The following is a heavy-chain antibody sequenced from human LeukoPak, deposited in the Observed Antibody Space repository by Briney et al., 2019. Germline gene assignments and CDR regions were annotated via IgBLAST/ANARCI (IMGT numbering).Heavy chain of an antibody. J-gene: IGHJ4*02. CDR1: GYTLTELS. Sequence: ASVKVSCKVSGYTLTELSMHWVRQAPGKGLEWMGGFDPEDGETIYAQKFQGRVTMTEDTSTDTAYMELSSLRSEDTAVYYCAKPPDRVRGVIPFDYWGQGTLVTVSS. CDR3: AKPPDRVRGVIPFDY. V-gene: IGHV1-24*01. CDR2: FDPEDGET. D-gene: IGHD3-10*01.